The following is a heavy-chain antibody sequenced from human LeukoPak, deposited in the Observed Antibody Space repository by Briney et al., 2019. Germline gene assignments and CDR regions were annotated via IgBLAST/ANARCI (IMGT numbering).Heavy chain of an antibody. Sequence: GGSLRPSCAASGFTFSSYDMHWVRQATGKGLEWVSAIGTAGDTYYPGSVKGRFTISRENAKNSLYLQMNSLRAGDTAVYYCARARPYYGSGSCYKPIYYYYGMDVWGQGTTVTVSS. J-gene: IGHJ6*02. CDR2: IGTAGDT. CDR3: ARARPYYGSGSCYKPIYYYYGMDV. D-gene: IGHD3-10*01. V-gene: IGHV3-13*01. CDR1: GFTFSSYD.